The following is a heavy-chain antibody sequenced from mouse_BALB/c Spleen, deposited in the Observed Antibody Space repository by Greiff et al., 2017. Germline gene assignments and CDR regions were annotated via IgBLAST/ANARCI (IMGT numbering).Heavy chain of an antibody. V-gene: IGHV5-9-4*01. CDR1: GFTFSSYA. D-gene: IGHD2-4*01. CDR3: ARAGYDYYYAMDY. Sequence: DVKLVESGGGLVKPGGSLKLSCAASGFTFSSYAMSWVRQSPEKRLEWVAEISSGGSYTYYPDTVTGRFTISRDNAKNTLYLEMSSLRSEDTAMYYCARAGYDYYYAMDYWGQGTSVTVSS. J-gene: IGHJ4*01. CDR2: ISSGGSYT.